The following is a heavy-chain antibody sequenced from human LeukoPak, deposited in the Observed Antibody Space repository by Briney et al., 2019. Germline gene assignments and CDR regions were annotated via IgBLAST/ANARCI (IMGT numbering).Heavy chain of an antibody. V-gene: IGHV4-4*07. CDR2: INTSGNT. D-gene: IGHD6-19*01. CDR3: ARDSRNLYGIPVAAFDC. Sequence: SETLSLTCTVSGGSISNYYWSWIRQPAGKGLEWIGRINTSGNTYYNPPLKSRVTMSVDTSKNQFSLKLRSVTAADTAVYYCARDSRNLYGIPVAAFDCWGQGTLVTVSS. CDR1: GGSISNYY. J-gene: IGHJ4*02.